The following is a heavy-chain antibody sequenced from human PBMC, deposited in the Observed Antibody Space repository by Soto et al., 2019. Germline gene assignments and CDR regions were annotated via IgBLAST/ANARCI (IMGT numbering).Heavy chain of an antibody. V-gene: IGHV4-59*01. J-gene: IGHJ6*02. D-gene: IGHD5-18*01. CDR3: ARGGYSFYYYYYGMDV. CDR1: GGSISGYD. Sequence: SETLCLTWTVAGGSISGYDGSWIRQPPGKGLEWIGYIYYSGSTNYNPSLKSRVTISVDTSKNQFSLKLSSVTAADTAVYYCARGGYSFYYYYYGMDVWGQGTTVTVSS. CDR2: IYYSGST.